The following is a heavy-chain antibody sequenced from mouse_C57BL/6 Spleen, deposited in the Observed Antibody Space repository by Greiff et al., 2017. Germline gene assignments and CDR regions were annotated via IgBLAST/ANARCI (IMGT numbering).Heavy chain of an antibody. CDR2: ISYDGSN. V-gene: IGHV3-6*01. D-gene: IGHD1-1*01. Sequence: EVQLVESGPGLVKPSQSLSLTCSVTGYSITSGYYWNWIRQFPGNKLEWMGYISYDGSNNYNPSLKNRISITRDTSKNQFFLKLNSVTTEDTATYYCARDYYGSDAMDYWGQGTSVTVSS. CDR3: ARDYYGSDAMDY. CDR1: GYSITSGYY. J-gene: IGHJ4*01.